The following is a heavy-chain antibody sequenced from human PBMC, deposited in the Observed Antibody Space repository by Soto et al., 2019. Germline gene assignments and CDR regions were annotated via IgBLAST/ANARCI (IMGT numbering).Heavy chain of an antibody. Sequence: FPVYTVANSPLNTGDYYSAWLVQPPGQSLEWIGYIYYSGSTYYNPSLKSRVTISVDTSKNSVSLKLSSVTAAATAVYYCAREVTGTPDGRYYYYGMDVWRQGTTCTV. V-gene: IGHV4-30-4*01. CDR3: AREVTGTPDGRYYYYGMDV. CDR1: NSPLNTGDYY. D-gene: IGHD1-20*01. CDR2: IYYSGST. J-gene: IGHJ6*02.